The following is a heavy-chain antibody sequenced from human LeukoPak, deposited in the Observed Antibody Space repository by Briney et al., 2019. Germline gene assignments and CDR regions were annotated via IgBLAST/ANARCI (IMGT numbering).Heavy chain of an antibody. J-gene: IGHJ4*02. CDR2: ISAYNGNT. CDR1: GYTFTSYG. D-gene: IGHD3-22*01. CDR3: ARHRSHYMIDHRLYFDY. Sequence: GASVKLSCKASGYTFTSYGISWVRQAPGQGLEWIGLISAYNGNTNYAQKLQGRVTMTTDKSTSTAYMELRSLRSDDTAVYYCARHRSHYMIDHRLYFDYSGQGTLVTVSS. V-gene: IGHV1-18*01.